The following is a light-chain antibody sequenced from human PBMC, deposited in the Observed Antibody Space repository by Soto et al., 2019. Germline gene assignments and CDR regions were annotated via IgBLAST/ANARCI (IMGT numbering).Light chain of an antibody. CDR3: QHTYITIS. Sequence: DIQMTQSPSSLSASVGDRVTISCRASQNISTYLHWFQQRPGGAPKLLISRTSNVEIAVPSRFGGSGSGTDFTLTISDLQAEDSASYYCQHTYITISFRGGTNVDIQ. J-gene: IGKJ4*01. CDR2: RTS. CDR1: QNISTY. V-gene: IGKV1-39*01.